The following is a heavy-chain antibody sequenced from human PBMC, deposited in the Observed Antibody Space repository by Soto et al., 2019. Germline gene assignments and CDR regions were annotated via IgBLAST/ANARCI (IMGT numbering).Heavy chain of an antibody. CDR3: AKGPTMVRGVIINYFDY. CDR1: GFTFSSYA. V-gene: IGHV3-23*01. Sequence: EVQLLESGGGLVQPGGSLRLSCAASGFTFSSYAMSWVRQAPGKGLEWVSAISGSGGSTYCADSVKGRFTISRDNSKNTLYLQMNSLRAEDTAVYYCAKGPTMVRGVIINYFDYWGQGTLVTVSS. J-gene: IGHJ4*02. D-gene: IGHD3-10*01. CDR2: ISGSGGST.